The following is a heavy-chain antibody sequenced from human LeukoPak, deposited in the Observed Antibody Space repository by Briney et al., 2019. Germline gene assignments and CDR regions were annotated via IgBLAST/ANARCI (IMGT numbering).Heavy chain of an antibody. D-gene: IGHD3-22*01. CDR1: GFTFSNDV. Sequence: HPGGSLRLSCAASGFTFSNDVMAWVRQAPGKGLEWVSGISGSGFTTYYADSVKGRFTTSRDNPKNTLYLQMNSLRAEDTAVYFCAKRGVVIRVILVGFHKEAYYFDSWGQGALVTVSS. CDR2: ISGSGFTT. V-gene: IGHV3-23*01. CDR3: AKRGVVIRVILVGFHKEAYYFDS. J-gene: IGHJ4*02.